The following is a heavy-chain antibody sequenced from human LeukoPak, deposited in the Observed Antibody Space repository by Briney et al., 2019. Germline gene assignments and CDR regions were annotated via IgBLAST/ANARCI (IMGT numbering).Heavy chain of an antibody. CDR3: ARDASGTDAFDI. D-gene: IGHD1-1*01. CDR2: INPSGGST. Sequence: ASVKVSCKASGYAFTSYYMHWVRQAPGQGLEWMGIINPSGGSTSYAQKFQGRVTMTRDTSTSTVYMELSSLRSEDTAVYYCARDASGTDAFDIWGQGTMVTVSS. CDR1: GYAFTSYY. V-gene: IGHV1-46*01. J-gene: IGHJ3*02.